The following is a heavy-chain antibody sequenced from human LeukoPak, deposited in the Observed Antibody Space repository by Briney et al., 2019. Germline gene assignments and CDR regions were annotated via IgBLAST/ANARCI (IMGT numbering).Heavy chain of an antibody. Sequence: GGSLRLSCAASGFTFNLYAMMWVCQTPGKGLEWVSAVRGSGGGTQYADSVKGRFTISRDNSRNTLFLQMNRLRAEDTAVYFCARDPNGDYIGAFEFWGQGTMVTVSS. V-gene: IGHV3-23*01. CDR3: ARDPNGDYIGAFEF. D-gene: IGHD4-17*01. CDR1: GFTFNLYA. J-gene: IGHJ3*01. CDR2: VRGSGGGT.